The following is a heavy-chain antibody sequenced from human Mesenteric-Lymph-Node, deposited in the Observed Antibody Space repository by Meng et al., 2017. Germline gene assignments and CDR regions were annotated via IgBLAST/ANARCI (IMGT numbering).Heavy chain of an antibody. Sequence: SVKVSCKVSGYTLTELSMHWVRQAPGQGLEWMGGIIPIFGTANYAQKFQGRVTITTDESTSTAYMELSSLRSEDTAVYYCASGHDAFDIWGQGTMVTVSS. CDR1: GYTLTELS. CDR2: IIPIFGTA. V-gene: IGHV1-69*05. J-gene: IGHJ3*02. CDR3: ASGHDAFDI.